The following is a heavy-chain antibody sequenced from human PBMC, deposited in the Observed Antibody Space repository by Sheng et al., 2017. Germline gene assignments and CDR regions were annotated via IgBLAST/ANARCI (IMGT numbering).Heavy chain of an antibody. J-gene: IGHJ4*02. CDR3: ARDRLVATLTKGHYFDL. V-gene: IGHV1-69*10. CDR1: GGTFSNYD. Sequence: QVQLVQSGAEVKKPGSSVKVSCKASGGTFSNYDIRWVRQAPGQGLEWMGGIIPMAGIAKYAQMFQGRIRITADKSTSTADMTLSSLTFEDTAMYFCARDRLVATLTKGHYFDLWGQGTLVTVSS. CDR2: IIPMAGIA. D-gene: IGHD5-12*01.